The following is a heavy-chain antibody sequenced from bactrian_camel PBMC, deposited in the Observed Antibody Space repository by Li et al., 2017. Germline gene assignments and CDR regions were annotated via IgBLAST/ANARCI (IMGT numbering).Heavy chain of an antibody. V-gene: IGHV3S1*01. CDR2: ISRDGGTT. J-gene: IGHJ6*01. D-gene: IGHD5*01. Sequence: HVQLVESGGGLVQPGGSLRLSCAASGFTFSNTWMHWVRQAPGKGLEWVSSISRDGGTTYYADAKKGRSTISRDNAKNTLYLELNNLKAEDTAIYYCPRAGLYAEFDVWGQGTQVTVS. CDR3: PRAGLYAEFDV. CDR1: GFTFSNTW.